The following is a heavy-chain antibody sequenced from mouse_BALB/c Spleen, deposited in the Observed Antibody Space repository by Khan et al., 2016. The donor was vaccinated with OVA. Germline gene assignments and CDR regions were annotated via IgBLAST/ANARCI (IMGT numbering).Heavy chain of an antibody. CDR3: GRDVAYHRNDGWFAY. D-gene: IGHD2-14*01. J-gene: IGHJ3*01. Sequence: VKLLESGAEQARPGASVKMSCKASGYTFTSYTIHWIKKGPGQGLEWIGYINPSNGYTNYNQKFKDKATLTTDKSSTTAYLQLSSLTSDDSAVYNCGRDVAYHRNDGWFAYWGQGTLVTVSA. V-gene: IGHV1-4*01. CDR2: INPSNGYT. CDR1: GYTFTSYT.